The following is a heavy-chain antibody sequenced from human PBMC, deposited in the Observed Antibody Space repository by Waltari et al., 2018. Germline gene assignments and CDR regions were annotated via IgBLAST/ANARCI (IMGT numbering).Heavy chain of an antibody. CDR2: ISASSTYI. CDR3: ASGYSSSSLDY. Sequence: EVQLVESGGGLVKPGGSLRLSCAASGFTFSIYNMNWVRQAPGKVLEWVSSISASSTYIYYADSMKGRFTISRDNAKNSLYLQMNSLRAEDTAVYYCASGYSSSSLDYWGQGTLVTVSS. V-gene: IGHV3-21*01. J-gene: IGHJ4*02. D-gene: IGHD6-6*01. CDR1: GFTFSIYN.